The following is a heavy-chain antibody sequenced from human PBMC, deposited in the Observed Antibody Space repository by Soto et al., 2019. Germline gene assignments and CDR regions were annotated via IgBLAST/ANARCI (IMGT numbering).Heavy chain of an antibody. CDR1: GGSITSVDYY. D-gene: IGHD3-22*01. CDR2: FYHSGTT. Sequence: QVQLQESGPGVVKPSQTLSLTCTVSGGSITSVDYYWSWLRQSPGKGLEWIGYFYHSGTTHYNPSLARRVTIPADTSKNQLSLRLSSATVADTAVYYCARTYYYDTNTTMFDPWGQGTLVTVSS. J-gene: IGHJ5*02. CDR3: ARTYYYDTNTTMFDP. V-gene: IGHV4-30-4*01.